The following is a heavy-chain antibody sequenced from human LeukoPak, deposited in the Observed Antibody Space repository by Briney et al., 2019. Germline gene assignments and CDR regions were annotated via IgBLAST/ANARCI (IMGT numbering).Heavy chain of an antibody. CDR2: IKEDGSEK. CDR3: AREITMVRGEMDV. CDR1: GFTFSTYW. J-gene: IGHJ6*04. D-gene: IGHD3-10*01. Sequence: PGGSLRLSCAASGFTFSTYWMNWVRQAPGKGLEWVANIKEDGSEKHYVGSVKGRFTVSRDNAKNSLYLQMNSLRAEDTAVYYCAREITMVRGEMDVWGKGTTVTISS. V-gene: IGHV3-7*01.